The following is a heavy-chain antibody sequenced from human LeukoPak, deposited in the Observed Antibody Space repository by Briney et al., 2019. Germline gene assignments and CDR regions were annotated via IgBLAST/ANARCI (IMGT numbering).Heavy chain of an antibody. CDR2: ISDSGART. D-gene: IGHD6-13*01. V-gene: IGHV3-23*01. J-gene: IGHJ1*01. Sequence: GGSLRLSCAASGFTFSSYAMSWVRQAPGNCLEKASLISDSGARTYYADSVKGRFTISRDNSKNTLYVQMNSLRAEDTAVYYCARDLISAAGRGDFQHWGQGTPVTVSS. CDR3: ARDLISAAGRGDFQH. CDR1: GFTFSSYA.